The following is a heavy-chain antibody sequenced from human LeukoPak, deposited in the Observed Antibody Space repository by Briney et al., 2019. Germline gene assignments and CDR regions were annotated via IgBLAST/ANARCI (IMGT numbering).Heavy chain of an antibody. CDR3: ARVVRGVVTSNWFDP. J-gene: IGHJ5*02. D-gene: IGHD2-21*02. CDR2: VASSGTS. V-gene: IGHV4-59*01. Sequence: PSETLSLTCTVSGDSLNTYYWAWIRQTLGKELEWIAFVASSGTSNYNPSLKSRVSISIDPSKNQFSLALTSVTPADTAVYYCARVVRGVVTSNWFDPWGQGTLVSVSS. CDR1: GDSLNTYY.